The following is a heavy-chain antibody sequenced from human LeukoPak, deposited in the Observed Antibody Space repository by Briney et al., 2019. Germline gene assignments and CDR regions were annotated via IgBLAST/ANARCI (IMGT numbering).Heavy chain of an antibody. D-gene: IGHD1-26*01. Sequence: PGGSLRLSCAASGFTFSSYGMHWVRQAPGKGLEWVAVISYDGSNKYYADSVKGRFTISRDNAKNSLYLQMNSLRAEDTAVYFCARGGSYSLAIGYWGQGTLVTVSS. CDR2: ISYDGSNK. CDR1: GFTFSSYG. V-gene: IGHV3-30*03. J-gene: IGHJ4*02. CDR3: ARGGSYSLAIGY.